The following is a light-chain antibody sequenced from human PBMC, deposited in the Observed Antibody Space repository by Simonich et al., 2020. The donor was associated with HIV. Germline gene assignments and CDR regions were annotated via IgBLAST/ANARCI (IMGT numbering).Light chain of an antibody. CDR2: DAY. Sequence: EIVLTQSPATLSLSPGERATLSCRASQSVSSYLAWYQQKPGQAPRLLIYDAYNMATGIPARFSGSGSGTDFTLTISSMQSEDFAVYYCQQYYETPFTFGPGTKVDIK. V-gene: IGKV3-11*01. CDR1: QSVSSY. CDR3: QQYYETPFT. J-gene: IGKJ3*01.